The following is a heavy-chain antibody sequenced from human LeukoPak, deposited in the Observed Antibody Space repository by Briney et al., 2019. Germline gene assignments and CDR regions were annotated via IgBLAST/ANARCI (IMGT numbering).Heavy chain of an antibody. Sequence: GASVKVSCKASGYTFTSYGINWVRQAPGQGLGWMGWINTNNVNRNYAQKLQGRVTMTTDTSTNTAYMELMSLTSDDTAVYYRARAGQLDYWGQGTLVTVSS. J-gene: IGHJ4*02. CDR3: ARAGQLDY. D-gene: IGHD1-1*01. V-gene: IGHV1-18*01. CDR1: GYTFTSYG. CDR2: INTNNVNR.